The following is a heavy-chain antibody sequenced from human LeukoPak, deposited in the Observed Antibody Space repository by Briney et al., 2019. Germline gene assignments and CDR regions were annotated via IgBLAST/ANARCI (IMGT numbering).Heavy chain of an antibody. D-gene: IGHD3-3*01. V-gene: IGHV1-2*02. CDR1: GYTFTSYA. Sequence: ASVKVSCKASGYTFTSYAIHWVRQAPGQGLEWMGWINPNSGGTNYAQKFQGRVTMTRDTSISTAYMELSRLRSDDTAVYYCARHNYYDFWSGYLGYWGQGTLVTVSS. J-gene: IGHJ4*02. CDR3: ARHNYYDFWSGYLGY. CDR2: INPNSGGT.